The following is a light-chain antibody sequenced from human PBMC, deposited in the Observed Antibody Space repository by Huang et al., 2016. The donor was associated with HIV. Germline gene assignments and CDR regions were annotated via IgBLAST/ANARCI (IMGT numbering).Light chain of an antibody. CDR1: QSISNN. J-gene: IGKJ2*01. CDR2: GAS. CDR3: QQYHNWPPYT. Sequence: EILLTQSPATLSVSPGERVPLSCRASQSISNNLAWYQPKPGQAPSLLIYGASTRATAIPARFSGSASGTEFTLTISSLQSEDFAVYYCQQYHNWPPYTFGQGTKLEI. V-gene: IGKV3-15*01.